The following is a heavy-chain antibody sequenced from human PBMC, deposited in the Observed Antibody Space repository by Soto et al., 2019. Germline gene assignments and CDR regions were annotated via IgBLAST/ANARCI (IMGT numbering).Heavy chain of an antibody. CDR2: IFSNDEK. Sequence: QVTLKESGPVLVKPTETLTLTCTVSGFSLSNARMGVSWIRQPPGKALEWLAHIFSNDEKSYSTSLKSRLTIXKXXSKSQVVLTMTNLDPVDTATYYCARILGTAMGVDYWGQGTLVTVSS. CDR3: ARILGTAMGVDY. D-gene: IGHD5-18*01. V-gene: IGHV2-26*01. CDR1: GFSLSNARMG. J-gene: IGHJ4*02.